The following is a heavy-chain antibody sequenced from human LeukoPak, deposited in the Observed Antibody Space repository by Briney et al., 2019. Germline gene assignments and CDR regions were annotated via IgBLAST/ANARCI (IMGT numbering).Heavy chain of an antibody. CDR2: IWYDGSNK. J-gene: IGHJ4*02. CDR3: AKPRHLLRFLEWLSPFDY. V-gene: IGHV3-33*06. D-gene: IGHD3-3*01. Sequence: GGSLRLSCAASGFTFSSYGMHWVRQAPGEGLEWVAVIWYDGSNKYYADSVKGRFTISRDNSKNTLYLQMNSLRAEDTAVYYCAKPRHLLRFLEWLSPFDYWGQGTLVTVSS. CDR1: GFTFSSYG.